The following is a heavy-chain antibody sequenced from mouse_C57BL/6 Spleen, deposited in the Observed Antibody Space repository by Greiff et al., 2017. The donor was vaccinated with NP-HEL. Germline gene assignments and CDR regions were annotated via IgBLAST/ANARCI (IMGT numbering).Heavy chain of an antibody. J-gene: IGHJ2*01. CDR3: ARGITTVVATDY. V-gene: IGHV1-50*01. CDR2: IDPSDSYT. D-gene: IGHD1-1*01. Sequence: QVQLQQPGAELVKPGASVKLSCKASGYTFTSYWMQWVKQRPGQGLEWIGEIDPSDSYTNYNQKFKGKATLTVDTSSSTAYMQLSSLTSEDSAVYYCARGITTVVATDYWGQSTTLTVSS. CDR1: GYTFTSYW.